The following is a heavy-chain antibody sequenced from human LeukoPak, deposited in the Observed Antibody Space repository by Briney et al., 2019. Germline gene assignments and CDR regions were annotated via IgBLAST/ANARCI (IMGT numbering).Heavy chain of an antibody. CDR3: AKSRSGFIVGAGVAFDI. CDR2: ISSSSSYI. Sequence: PGGSLRLSCAASGFTFSSYSMNWVRQAPGKGLEWVSSISSSSSYIYYADSVKGRFTISRDNAKNSLYLQMNSLRAEDTALYYCAKSRSGFIVGAGVAFDIWGQGTMVTVSS. CDR1: GFTFSSYS. J-gene: IGHJ3*02. V-gene: IGHV3-21*04. D-gene: IGHD1-26*01.